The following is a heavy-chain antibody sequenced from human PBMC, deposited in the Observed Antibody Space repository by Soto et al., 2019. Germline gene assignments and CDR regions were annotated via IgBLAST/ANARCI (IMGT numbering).Heavy chain of an antibody. Sequence: QVQLQESGPILVKPSQTLSLTCTVSGGSISSVYDYWSWIRQSPDKGLEWIGQIYDGGRTYNNPSLTSRVTISVDTSTNQFSLKLRSVTAADTAVYYCARGPSGDKVDYWGQGTLVTVSS. D-gene: IGHD7-27*01. J-gene: IGHJ4*02. CDR3: ARGPSGDKVDY. CDR2: IYDGGRT. CDR1: GGSISSVYDY. V-gene: IGHV4-30-4*01.